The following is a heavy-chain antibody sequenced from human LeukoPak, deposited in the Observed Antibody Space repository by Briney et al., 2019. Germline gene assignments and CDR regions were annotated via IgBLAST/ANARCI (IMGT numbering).Heavy chain of an antibody. CDR3: ARGLHESMKDFMVRGVVYYFDY. CDR2: ISAYNGNT. CDR1: GYTFTSYG. Sequence: GASVKVSCKASGYTFTSYGISWVRQAPGQGLEWMGWISAYNGNTNYAQKLQGRVTMTTDTSTSTAYMELRSLRSDDTAVYYCARGLHESMKDFMVRGVVYYFDYWGQGTLVTVSS. J-gene: IGHJ4*02. D-gene: IGHD3-10*01. V-gene: IGHV1-18*01.